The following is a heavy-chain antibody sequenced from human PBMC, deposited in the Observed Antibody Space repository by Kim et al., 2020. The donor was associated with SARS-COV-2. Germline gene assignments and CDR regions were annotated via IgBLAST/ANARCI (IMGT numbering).Heavy chain of an antibody. CDR2: IYYSGST. CDR3: ARDYYYDILTGSNWFDP. Sequence: SETLSLTCTVSGGSISSSSYYWGWIRQPPGKGLEWIGSIYYSGSTYYNPSLKSRVTISVDTSKNQFSLKLSSVTAADTAVYYCARDYYYDILTGSNWFDPWGQGTLVTVSS. V-gene: IGHV4-39*07. CDR1: GGSISSSSYY. J-gene: IGHJ5*02. D-gene: IGHD3-9*01.